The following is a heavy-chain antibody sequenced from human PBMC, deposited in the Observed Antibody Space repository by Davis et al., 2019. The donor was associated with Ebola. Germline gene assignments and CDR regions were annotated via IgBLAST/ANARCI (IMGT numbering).Heavy chain of an antibody. CDR1: GYNFVDYW. V-gene: IGHV5-51*01. CDR3: ARPSYYYYGMDV. Sequence: GESLKISCKGSGYNFVDYWIGWVRQMPGQRPEWMGIIYPGDSDTRYSPSFQGQVTISADKSTTTAYLQWSSLKVSDSTIYYCARPSYYYYGMDVWGQGTTVTVSS. J-gene: IGHJ6*02. CDR2: IYPGDSDT.